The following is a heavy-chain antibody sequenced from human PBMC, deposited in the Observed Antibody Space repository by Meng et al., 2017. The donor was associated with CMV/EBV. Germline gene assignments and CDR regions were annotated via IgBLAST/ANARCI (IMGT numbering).Heavy chain of an antibody. CDR3: ARGYCSSTSCAHDY. CDR1: GFTFTTYG. CDR2: ISSSSSTI. D-gene: IGHD2-2*01. V-gene: IGHV3-48*04. J-gene: IGHJ4*02. Sequence: GESLKISCAASGFTFTTYGMNWVRQAPGKGLEWVSFISSSSSTIYYADSVKGRFTISRDNAKNSLYLQMNSLRAEDTAVYYCARGYCSSTSCAHDYWGQGTLVTVSS.